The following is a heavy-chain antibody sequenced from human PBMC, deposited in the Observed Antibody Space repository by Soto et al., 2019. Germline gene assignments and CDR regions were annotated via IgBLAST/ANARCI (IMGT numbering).Heavy chain of an antibody. CDR3: TTGLGTYYTRFDY. D-gene: IGHD3-10*01. V-gene: IGHV3-74*01. CDR1: GFTFSNYW. CDR2: INPDGSDT. Sequence: GGSLRLSCAASGFTFSNYWIHWVRQAPGKGLVWVSRINPDGSDTSYADSVKGRFTISRDNANNTLYLQMNSLKIEDTAMYYCTTGLGTYYTRFDYWGLGTLVTVSS. J-gene: IGHJ4*02.